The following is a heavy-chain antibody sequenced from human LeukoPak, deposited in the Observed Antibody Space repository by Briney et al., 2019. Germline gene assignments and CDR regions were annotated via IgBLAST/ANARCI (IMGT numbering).Heavy chain of an antibody. D-gene: IGHD6-19*01. V-gene: IGHV3-21*01. CDR1: GFTFITYD. CDR3: ARALGEWLTLYYFDY. CDR2: ISSSSSYI. Sequence: GGSLRLSCSPSGFTFITYDIHWVRQAPGKGLEWVSSISSSSSYIYYADSVKGRFTISRDNAKNSLYLQMNSLRAEDTAVYYCARALGEWLTLYYFDYWGQGTLVTVSS. J-gene: IGHJ4*02.